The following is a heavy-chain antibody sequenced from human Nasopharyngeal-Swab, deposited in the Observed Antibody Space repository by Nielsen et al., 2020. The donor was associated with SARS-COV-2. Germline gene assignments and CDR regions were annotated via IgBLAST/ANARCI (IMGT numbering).Heavy chain of an antibody. V-gene: IGHV1-69*04. Sequence: SVKVSCKASGGTFSSYAISWVRQAPGQGLEWMGRIIPILGIANYAQKFQGRVTITADKSTSTAYMELSSLRSEDTAVYYCARAPYSGNYYYYYGMDVWGQGTTVTVSS. CDR1: GGTFSSYA. CDR2: IIPILGIA. D-gene: IGHD1-26*01. J-gene: IGHJ6*02. CDR3: ARAPYSGNYYYYYGMDV.